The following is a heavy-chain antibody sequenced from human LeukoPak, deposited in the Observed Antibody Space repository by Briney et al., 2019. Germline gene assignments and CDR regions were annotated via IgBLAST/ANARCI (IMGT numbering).Heavy chain of an antibody. CDR1: GGSFSRAHFY. D-gene: IGHD5-12*01. CDR3: VGGIDSKKVGY. V-gene: IGHV4-31*01. CDR2: IYNRERT. Sequence: PSETLSLTCTVPGGSFSRAHFYWNWVRQHPGKGLEWIGYIYNRERTSYNPSLRTQATISMDTSETEFSVNLRSVTAADAGVYYCVGGIDSKKVGYWGQGALVTVSS. J-gene: IGHJ4*02.